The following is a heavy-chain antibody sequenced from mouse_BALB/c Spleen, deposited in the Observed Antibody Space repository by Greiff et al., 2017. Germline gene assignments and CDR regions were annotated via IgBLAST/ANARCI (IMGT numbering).Heavy chain of an antibody. V-gene: IGHV14-1*02. CDR3: ARRGDYDAY. CDR1: GFNIKDYY. D-gene: IGHD2-4*01. CDR2: IDPENGNT. J-gene: IGHJ3*01. Sequence: EVHLVESGAELVRPGALVKLSCKASGFNIKDYYMHWVKQRPEQGLEWIGWIDPENGNTIYDPKFQGKASITADTSSNTAYLQLSSLTSEDTAVYYCARRGDYDAYWGQGTLVTVSA.